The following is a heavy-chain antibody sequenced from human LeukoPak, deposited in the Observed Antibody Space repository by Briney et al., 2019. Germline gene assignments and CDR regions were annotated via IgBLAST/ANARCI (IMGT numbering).Heavy chain of an antibody. CDR3: ARDLYSYGSFDY. D-gene: IGHD5-18*01. CDR2: IHHSGST. J-gene: IGHJ4*02. V-gene: IGHV4-34*01. CDR1: GGSFSGYY. Sequence: PSETLSLTCAVYGGSFSGYYWSWIRQPPGKGLEWIGYIHHSGSTNYNPSLKSRVTISLDTSKNQFSLKLSSVTAADTAVYYCARDLYSYGSFDYWGQGTMVTVSS.